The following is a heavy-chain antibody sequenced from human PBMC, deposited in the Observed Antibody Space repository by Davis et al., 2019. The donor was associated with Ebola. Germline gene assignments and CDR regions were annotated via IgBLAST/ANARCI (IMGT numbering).Heavy chain of an antibody. J-gene: IGHJ4*02. CDR3: ARDLARQTIAAAGTYNY. D-gene: IGHD6-13*01. Sequence: ASVKVSCKASGYTFTSYGISWVRQAPGQGLEWMGWISAYNGNTNYAQKLQGRVTMTTDTSTSTAYMELRSLRSDDTAVYYCARDLARQTIAAAGTYNYWGQGTLVTVSS. CDR1: GYTFTSYG. CDR2: ISAYNGNT. V-gene: IGHV1-18*01.